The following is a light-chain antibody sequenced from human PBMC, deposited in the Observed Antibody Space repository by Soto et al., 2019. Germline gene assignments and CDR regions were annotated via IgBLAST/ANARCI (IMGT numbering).Light chain of an antibody. CDR1: QSVSTNY. CDR3: QQYVSSPLT. V-gene: IGKV3-20*01. J-gene: IGKJ4*01. Sequence: EIVLTQSPGTLYLSPGEGATLSCRASQSVSTNYLAWYQQKPCQAPRLVISGASSRATAIPDRFSGSGSGTDFTLTISRLEPEDFAVYYCQQYVSSPLTFGGGTKVEIK. CDR2: GAS.